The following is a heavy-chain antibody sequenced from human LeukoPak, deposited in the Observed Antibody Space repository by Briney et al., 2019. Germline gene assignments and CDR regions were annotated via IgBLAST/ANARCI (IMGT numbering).Heavy chain of an antibody. Sequence: GSLRLSCAASGFTFSNYAIHWVRPAPGKGLEWVSVISYDGTNKYYADSVKGRFTISRDNSKNTLYLQMNSLRAEDTAVYYCARAYILGYSSSSGAFDIWGQGTMVTVSS. CDR2: ISYDGTNK. D-gene: IGHD6-6*01. CDR3: ARAYILGYSSSSGAFDI. J-gene: IGHJ3*02. CDR1: GFTFSNYA. V-gene: IGHV3-30*04.